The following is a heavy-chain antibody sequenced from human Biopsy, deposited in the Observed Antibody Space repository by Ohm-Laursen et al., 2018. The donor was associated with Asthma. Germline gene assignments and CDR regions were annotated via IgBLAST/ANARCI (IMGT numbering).Heavy chain of an antibody. Sequence: ATVKISCKTPGYTFNSAGITWVRQAPGQGLEWMGWISVYNGNTKVAQKLQDRVTMITDTSTSTAYMELRSLRSDDTAVYFCARAVDYSHYYGIDVWGQGTTVTVS. V-gene: IGHV1-18*01. CDR2: ISVYNGNT. CDR3: ARAVDYSHYYGIDV. J-gene: IGHJ6*02. D-gene: IGHD3-10*01. CDR1: GYTFNSAG.